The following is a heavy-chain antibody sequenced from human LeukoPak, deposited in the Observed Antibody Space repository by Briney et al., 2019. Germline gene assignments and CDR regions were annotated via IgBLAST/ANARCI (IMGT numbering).Heavy chain of an antibody. Sequence: PGGSLRLSCAASGFTFSTYAMHWVRQAPGKGLEWVAVISYDGSNKYYADSVKGRFTISRDNSKNTLYLQMNSLRAEGTAVYYCAKDAFDYYDSSGYWANWFDPWGQGTLVTVSS. V-gene: IGHV3-30*04. CDR1: GFTFSTYA. D-gene: IGHD3-22*01. CDR3: AKDAFDYYDSSGYWANWFDP. J-gene: IGHJ5*02. CDR2: ISYDGSNK.